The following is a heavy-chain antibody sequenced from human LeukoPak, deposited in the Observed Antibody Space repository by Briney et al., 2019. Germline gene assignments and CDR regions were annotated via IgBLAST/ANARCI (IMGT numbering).Heavy chain of an antibody. CDR1: GFAFEDYA. CDR2: ISGDGGST. Sequence: PGGSLRLSRGASGFAFEDYAMHGVRQAPATGLEGVSLISGDGGSTYYADSVKGRFTISRDNSKNSLYLQMNSLRTEDIALYYCAKDIRGDGYNSRFDYWGQGTLVTVSP. D-gene: IGHD5-24*01. J-gene: IGHJ4*02. V-gene: IGHV3-43*02. CDR3: AKDIRGDGYNSRFDY.